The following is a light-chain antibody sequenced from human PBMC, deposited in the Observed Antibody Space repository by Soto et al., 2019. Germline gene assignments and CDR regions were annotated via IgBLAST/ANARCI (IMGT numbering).Light chain of an antibody. CDR1: SSNIGAGYD. CDR2: GNS. J-gene: IGLJ2*01. Sequence: QSVLTQPPSVSGAPGQRVTISCTGSSSNIGAGYDVHWYQQLPGTAPKLLIYGNSNRPSGVPDRFSGSKSGTSASLAITGLQAEDEAEYYCQSYDSSLSGRGVFGGGTKLTVL. V-gene: IGLV1-40*01. CDR3: QSYDSSLSGRGV.